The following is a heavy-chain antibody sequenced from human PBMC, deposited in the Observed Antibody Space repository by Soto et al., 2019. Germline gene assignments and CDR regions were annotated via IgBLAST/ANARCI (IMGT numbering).Heavy chain of an antibody. CDR1: GFTFSNNYG. V-gene: IGHV3-23*01. D-gene: IGHD1-26*01. Sequence: EVQLLESGGGLVQPGGSQRLSCAASGFTFSNNYGLSWVRQARGKGLEWVSSISGSGDGISYADSVKGRFTISIDNSKNTLYLQMDGLRPEDTAVYFCVRDTNLVATTDYSSYGLDVWGQGTTVTVSS. J-gene: IGHJ6*02. CDR2: ISGSGDGI. CDR3: VRDTNLVATTDYSSYGLDV.